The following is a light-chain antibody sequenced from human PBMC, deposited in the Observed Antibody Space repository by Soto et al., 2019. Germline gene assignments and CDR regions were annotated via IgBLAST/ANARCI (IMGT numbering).Light chain of an antibody. Sequence: QSALTQPASVSGSPGQSITISCTGTSSDVGGYNYVSWYQQHPGKAPKLMIYDVSNWPSGVSNRFSGSKSGNTASLTISGLQAEDEADYYFSSYTSSSVVFGGGTKLTVL. J-gene: IGLJ2*01. CDR2: DVS. CDR1: SSDVGGYNY. V-gene: IGLV2-14*01. CDR3: SSYTSSSVV.